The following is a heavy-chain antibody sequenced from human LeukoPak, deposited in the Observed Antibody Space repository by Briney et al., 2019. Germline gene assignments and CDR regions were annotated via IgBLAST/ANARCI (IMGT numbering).Heavy chain of an antibody. Sequence: GGSLRLSCAASGFTFSSYWMSWVRQAPGKGPEWVANIKQDGSEKYYVDSVKGRFTISRDNAKNSLYLQMNSLRAEDTAVYYCAREDYSSGWSGKNDYWGQGTLVTVSS. V-gene: IGHV3-7*01. CDR1: GFTFSSYW. CDR3: AREDYSSGWSGKNDY. CDR2: IKQDGSEK. D-gene: IGHD6-19*01. J-gene: IGHJ4*02.